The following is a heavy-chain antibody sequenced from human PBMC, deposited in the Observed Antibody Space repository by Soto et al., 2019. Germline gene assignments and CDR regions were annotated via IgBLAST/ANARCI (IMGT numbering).Heavy chain of an antibody. CDR2: IYHSGGT. CDR1: GGSISSGDYY. CDR3: VRGPPRGDYSNFWFDP. J-gene: IGHJ5*02. D-gene: IGHD4-4*01. Sequence: SETLSLTCTVSGGSISSGDYYWSWIRQPPGKGLEWIGYIYHSGGTYYKSSLKSRVTISVDTSKNQFSLKLNSVTAADTAVYYCVRGPPRGDYSNFWFDPWGQGTLVTVSS. V-gene: IGHV4-30-4*01.